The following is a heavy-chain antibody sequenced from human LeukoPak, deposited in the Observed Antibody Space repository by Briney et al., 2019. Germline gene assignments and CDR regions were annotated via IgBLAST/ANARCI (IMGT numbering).Heavy chain of an antibody. CDR3: ARRLTQYDCFDP. V-gene: IGHV4-39*01. J-gene: IGHJ5*02. D-gene: IGHD2-2*01. CDR1: GGSISSRSYY. Sequence: PSETLSLTCTVSGGSISSRSYYWGWIRQPPGKGLEWIGNVHSSGSIYYNPSLKSRVTISVDTSNNQFSLKLNSVTPEDTAVYYCARRLTQYDCFDPWGQGILVTVSS. CDR2: VHSSGSI.